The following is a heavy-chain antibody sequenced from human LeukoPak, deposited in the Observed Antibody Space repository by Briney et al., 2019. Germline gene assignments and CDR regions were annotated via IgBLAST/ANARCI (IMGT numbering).Heavy chain of an antibody. Sequence: SGTLSLTCTVSGGSISSYYWSWIRQTPGKGLEWIGYIYNSGSTNYNPSLKSRLSISVDTSKNQLSLKLSSVTAADTAVYYCARGWTTWYGFDYWGQGTLVTVS. CDR3: ARGWTTWYGFDY. D-gene: IGHD6-13*01. V-gene: IGHV4-59*01. CDR1: GGSISSYY. J-gene: IGHJ4*02. CDR2: IYNSGST.